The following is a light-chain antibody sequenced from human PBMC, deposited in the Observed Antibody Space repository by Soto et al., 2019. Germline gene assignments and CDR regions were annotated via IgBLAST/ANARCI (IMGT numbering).Light chain of an antibody. CDR3: SSYRSSSTPYV. V-gene: IGLV2-14*01. J-gene: IGLJ1*01. CDR2: EVS. CDR1: SNDVGGYKY. Sequence: QSALTQPASVSGSPGQSITISCTGTSNDVGGYKYVAWYQQHPGKAPKLIIYEVSNRPSGVSNRFSGSKSGNTASLTISGLQAEDEAEYYCSSYRSSSTPYVFGSVTK.